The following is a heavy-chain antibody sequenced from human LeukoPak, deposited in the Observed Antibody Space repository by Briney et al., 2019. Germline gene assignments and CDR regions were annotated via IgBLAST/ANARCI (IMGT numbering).Heavy chain of an antibody. J-gene: IGHJ4*02. CDR1: GFTFSRYS. V-gene: IGHV3-21*01. CDR3: ARDPINIATAANGFDY. CDR2: ISSSSSYI. Sequence: GGSLRLSCAASGFTFSRYSIDWVRQAPGKGLEWVSSISSSSSYIYYAEPVKGRFTVFRDNAKNSLYLQMNSLRVEDTAVYYCARDPINIATAANGFDYWGQGTLVTVSS. D-gene: IGHD6-13*01.